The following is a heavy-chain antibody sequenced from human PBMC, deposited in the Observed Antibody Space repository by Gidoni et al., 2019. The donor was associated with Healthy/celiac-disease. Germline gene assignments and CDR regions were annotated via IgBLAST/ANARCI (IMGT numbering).Heavy chain of an antibody. CDR3: ARGGEVTHWYFDL. Sequence: QVQLQESGPGLVKPSATLSLTCTVSGGSISSYYWSWIRQPPGKGLEWIGYIYHSGSTNYNPSLKSRVTMSVDTSKNQFSLKLTSVTAADTAVYYCARGGEVTHWYFDLWGRGTLVTVSS. CDR2: IYHSGST. D-gene: IGHD3-10*01. V-gene: IGHV4-59*01. J-gene: IGHJ2*01. CDR1: GGSISSYY.